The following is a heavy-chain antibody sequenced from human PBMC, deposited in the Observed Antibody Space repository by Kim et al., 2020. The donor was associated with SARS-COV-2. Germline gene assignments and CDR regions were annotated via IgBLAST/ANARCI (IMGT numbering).Heavy chain of an antibody. CDR1: GASMSRHY. CDR2: IDYSGNI. Sequence: SETLSLTCTVSGASMSRHYWSWIRQPPGKGLEWIGYIDYSGNINYNPSLKSRVTISVDTSKKHVSLKLNSLTAADTAVYYFARGWELLKAFDYWGQGTLV. J-gene: IGHJ4*02. V-gene: IGHV4-59*11. D-gene: IGHD1-26*01. CDR3: ARGWELLKAFDY.